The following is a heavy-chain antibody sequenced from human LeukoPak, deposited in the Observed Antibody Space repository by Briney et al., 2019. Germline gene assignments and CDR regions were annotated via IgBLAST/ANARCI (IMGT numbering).Heavy chain of an antibody. J-gene: IGHJ4*02. CDR2: ISGSGGST. CDR1: GFTFSNYG. Sequence: GGSLRLSCAASGFTFSNYGMSWVRQAPGKGLEWVSGISGSGGSTFYADSVKGRFTISRDNSKSTLYLQMRSLRAEDTAVYYCAKDRNGDYAYYFDYWGQGTLVTVSS. V-gene: IGHV3-23*01. D-gene: IGHD4-17*01. CDR3: AKDRNGDYAYYFDY.